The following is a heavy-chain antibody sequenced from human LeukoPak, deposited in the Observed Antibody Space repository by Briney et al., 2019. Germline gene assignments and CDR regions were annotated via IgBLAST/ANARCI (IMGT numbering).Heavy chain of an antibody. J-gene: IGHJ4*02. CDR1: GYSFTSYW. D-gene: IGHD3-10*01. Sequence: GASLQISCKGSGYSFTSYWISWVRQMPGKGLEWMGRIDPSDSYTNYSPSFQGHVTISADKSISTAYLQWSSLKASDTAMYYCARAYGSGSYSGYWGQGTLVTVSS. CDR3: ARAYGSGSYSGY. V-gene: IGHV5-10-1*01. CDR2: IDPSDSYT.